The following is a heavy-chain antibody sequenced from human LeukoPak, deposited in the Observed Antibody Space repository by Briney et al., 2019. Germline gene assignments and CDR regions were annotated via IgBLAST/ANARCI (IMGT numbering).Heavy chain of an antibody. CDR2: IYYSGST. J-gene: IGHJ4*02. CDR1: GGSISSYY. D-gene: IGHD3-10*01. V-gene: IGHV4-59*01. CDR3: ARGRVWFGEG. Sequence: SETLSLTCTVSGGSISSYYWSWIRQPQGKGLEWIGYIYYSGSTNYNPSLKSRVTISVDTSKNQFSLKLSSVTAADTAVYYCARGRVWFGEGWGQGTLVTVSS.